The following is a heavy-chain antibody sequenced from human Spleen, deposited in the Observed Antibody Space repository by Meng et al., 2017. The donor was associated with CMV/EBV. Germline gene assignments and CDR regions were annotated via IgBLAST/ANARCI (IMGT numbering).Heavy chain of an antibody. Sequence: GESLKISCAASGFTFSNYAMHWVRQAPGKGLEWVAGISNDGSNKYYADSVNGRFTISRDKSKNTLYLQMHSLRAEDTAVYYCAREPPPGRIYCLVSTSFDYWGQGTLVTVSS. CDR2: ISNDGSNK. V-gene: IGHV3-30-3*01. CDR1: GFTFSNYA. CDR3: AREPPPGRIYCLVSTSFDY. D-gene: IGHD3-9*01. J-gene: IGHJ4*02.